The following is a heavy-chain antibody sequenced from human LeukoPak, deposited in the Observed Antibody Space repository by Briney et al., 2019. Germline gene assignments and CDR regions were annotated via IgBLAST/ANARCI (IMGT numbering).Heavy chain of an antibody. Sequence: GGSLRLSCAASGFTVSSNYMSWVRQAPGKGLEWVSVIYSGGSTYYADSVKGRFTTSRDNSKNTLYLQMNSLRAEDTAVYYCARELWTNYGMDVWGQGTTVTVSS. CDR2: IYSGGST. CDR3: ARELWTNYGMDV. D-gene: IGHD5-18*01. J-gene: IGHJ6*02. CDR1: GFTVSSNY. V-gene: IGHV3-66*02.